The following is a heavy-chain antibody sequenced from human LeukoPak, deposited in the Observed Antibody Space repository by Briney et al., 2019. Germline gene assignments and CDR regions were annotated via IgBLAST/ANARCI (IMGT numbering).Heavy chain of an antibody. CDR2: IYPGDSDT. CDR1: GYSFTSYW. Sequence: GESLKISCKGSGYSFTSYWIGWVRQMPGKGLEWMGIIYPGDSDTRYSPSFQGQVTISADKSISTAYLQWSSLKASDTAMYYCARLKAQFSMVFVYYFDYWGQGTLVTVSS. D-gene: IGHD3-10*01. V-gene: IGHV5-51*01. J-gene: IGHJ4*02. CDR3: ARLKAQFSMVFVYYFDY.